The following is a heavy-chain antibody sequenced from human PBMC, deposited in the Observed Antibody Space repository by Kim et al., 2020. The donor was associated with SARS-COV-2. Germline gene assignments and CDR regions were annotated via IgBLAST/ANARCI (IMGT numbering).Heavy chain of an antibody. CDR3: AGAMVRGVIITGGMDV. Sequence: GGSLRLSCAASGFTVSSNYMSWVRQAPGKGLEWVSVIYSGGGTYYADAVKGRFTISRDNSKNTLYLQMNSMRAEDTAVYYCAGAMVRGVIITGGMDVWGQGTTVTVSS. D-gene: IGHD3-10*01. CDR1: GFTVSSNY. J-gene: IGHJ6*02. CDR2: IYSGGGT. V-gene: IGHV3-53*01.